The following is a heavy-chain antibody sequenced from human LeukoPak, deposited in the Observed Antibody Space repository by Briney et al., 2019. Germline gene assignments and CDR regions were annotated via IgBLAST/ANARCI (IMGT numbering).Heavy chain of an antibody. CDR1: GFTFSSYG. D-gene: IGHD2-21*02. Sequence: GGSLRLSCAASGFTFSSYGMHWVRQAPGKGLEWVAVISYDGSNKYYADSVKGRFTISRDNSKNTLYLQINSLRAEHTAVYYCARDYCGGDCYPDYWGQGTLVTVSS. CDR2: ISYDGSNK. CDR3: ARDYCGGDCYPDY. V-gene: IGHV3-30*03. J-gene: IGHJ4*02.